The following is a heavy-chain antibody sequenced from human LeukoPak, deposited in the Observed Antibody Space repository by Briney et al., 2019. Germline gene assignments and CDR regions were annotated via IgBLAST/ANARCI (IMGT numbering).Heavy chain of an antibody. CDR3: ARDPSGYCIGGSCFADY. V-gene: IGHV3-21*01. J-gene: IGHJ4*02. CDR1: GFTFSSYS. Sequence: GGSLRLSCAASGFTFSSYSMNWVRQAPGKGLEWVSSISSSSSYIYYADSVKGRFTISRDNAKNSLYLQMNSLRAEDTAVYYCARDPSGYCIGGSCFADYWGQGTPVTVSS. CDR2: ISSSSSYI. D-gene: IGHD2-15*01.